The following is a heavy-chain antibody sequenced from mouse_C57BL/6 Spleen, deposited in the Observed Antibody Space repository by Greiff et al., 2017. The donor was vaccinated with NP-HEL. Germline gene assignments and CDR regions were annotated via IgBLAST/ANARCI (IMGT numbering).Heavy chain of an antibody. V-gene: IGHV14-4*01. CDR3: TRGWFAY. J-gene: IGHJ3*01. Sequence: EVQLVESGAELVRPGASVKLSCTASGFNIKDDYMHWVKQRPEQGLEWIGWIDPENGDTEYASKFQGKATITADTSSNTAYLQLSSLTSEDTAVYYCTRGWFAYWGQGTLVTVSA. CDR1: GFNIKDDY. CDR2: IDPENGDT.